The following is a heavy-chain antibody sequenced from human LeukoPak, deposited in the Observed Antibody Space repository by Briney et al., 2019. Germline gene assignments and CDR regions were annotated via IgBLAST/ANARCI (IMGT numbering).Heavy chain of an antibody. D-gene: IGHD3-10*01. CDR2: ISSSSSTI. CDR1: GFTFSSYS. V-gene: IGHV3-48*01. CDR3: ARPYGDDASDI. Sequence: GGSLRLSCAASGFTFSSYSMNWVRQAPGKGLEWVSYISSSSSTIYYADSVKGRFTISRDNAKNSLYLQMNSLRAEDTAVYYCARPYGDDASDIWGQGTMVTVSS. J-gene: IGHJ3*02.